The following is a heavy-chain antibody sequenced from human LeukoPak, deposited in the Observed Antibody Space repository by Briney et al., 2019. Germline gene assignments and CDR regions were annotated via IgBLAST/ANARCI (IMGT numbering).Heavy chain of an antibody. Sequence: PGGSLRLSCAASGFTFSSYAMRWVRQAPGKGLEWVSAISGSGGSTYYADSVKGRFTISRDNSKNTLYLQMNSLRAEDTAVYYCAKATGDFWSGYYTGNCDYWGQGTLVTVSS. V-gene: IGHV3-23*01. CDR2: ISGSGGST. CDR1: GFTFSSYA. CDR3: AKATGDFWSGYYTGNCDY. D-gene: IGHD3-3*01. J-gene: IGHJ4*02.